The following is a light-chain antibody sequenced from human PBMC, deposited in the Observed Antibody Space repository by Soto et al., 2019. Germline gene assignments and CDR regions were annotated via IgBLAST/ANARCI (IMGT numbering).Light chain of an antibody. V-gene: IGKV1-5*01. Sequence: DIQMTQSPSTLSASVGDRVTITCRASQSITSWLDWYQQKPGKAPKLLIYDAYSLESGVPSRFSGSGSGTEFTLTISSLQPDDFAAYYCQQNNSNPRTFGEGTKVDI. CDR2: DAY. CDR3: QQNNSNPRT. CDR1: QSITSW. J-gene: IGKJ4*02.